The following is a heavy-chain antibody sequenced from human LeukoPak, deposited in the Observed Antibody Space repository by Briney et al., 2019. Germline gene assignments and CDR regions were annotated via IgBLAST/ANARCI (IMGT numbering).Heavy chain of an antibody. CDR2: IYISGST. V-gene: IGHV4-4*07. CDR3: AGLGGYCTNAVCYSTFDI. CDR1: GGSISSYN. J-gene: IGHJ3*02. D-gene: IGHD2-8*01. Sequence: SETLSLTCTVSGGSISSYNWSWIRQPAGKGLEWIGRIYISGSTNYTLSLTSRVTISVDTSKNQFSLRLSCVTAADTAVYFCAGLGGYCTNAVCYSTFDIWGQGTMVTVSS.